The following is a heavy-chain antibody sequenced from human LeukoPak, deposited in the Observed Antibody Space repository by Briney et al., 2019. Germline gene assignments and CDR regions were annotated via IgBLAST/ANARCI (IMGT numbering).Heavy chain of an antibody. Sequence: ASVKVSCKASGYIFSSNDINWVRQAAGQGLEWMGWMNPNSGDTGYTQKFQGRVAMTRSTSITTAYMELSSLRSEDTAVYYCARGPFGSGSFLDYWGQGTLATVSS. D-gene: IGHD3-10*01. CDR2: MNPNSGDT. V-gene: IGHV1-8*01. J-gene: IGHJ4*02. CDR3: ARGPFGSGSFLDY. CDR1: GYIFSSND.